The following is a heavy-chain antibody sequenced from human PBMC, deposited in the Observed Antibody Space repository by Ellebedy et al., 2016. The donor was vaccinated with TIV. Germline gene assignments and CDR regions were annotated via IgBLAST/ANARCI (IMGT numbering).Heavy chain of an antibody. CDR3: ARSSGWDRFDY. CDR1: GGSISSYY. D-gene: IGHD6-19*01. Sequence: MPSETLSLTCTVSGGSISSYYWSWIRQPPGKGLEGIGYIYYSGSTNYNPSRKSPVTIAVDTSKKQISLKLSSVTAADTAVYYCARSSGWDRFDYWGQGTLVTVSS. CDR2: IYYSGST. V-gene: IGHV4-59*01. J-gene: IGHJ4*02.